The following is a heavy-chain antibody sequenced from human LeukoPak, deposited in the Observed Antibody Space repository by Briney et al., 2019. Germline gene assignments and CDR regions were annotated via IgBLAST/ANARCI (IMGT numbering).Heavy chain of an antibody. J-gene: IGHJ4*02. V-gene: IGHV4-34*01. D-gene: IGHD4-23*01. CDR2: INHSGST. CDR1: GGSFSGYY. Sequence: SETLSLTCAVYGGSFSGYYWSWIRQPPGKGLEWIGEINHSGSTNYNPSLKSRVTISVDTSKNQFSLKLSSVTAADTAAYYCARGHLYGGNLYYFDYWGQGTLVTVSS. CDR3: ARGHLYGGNLYYFDY.